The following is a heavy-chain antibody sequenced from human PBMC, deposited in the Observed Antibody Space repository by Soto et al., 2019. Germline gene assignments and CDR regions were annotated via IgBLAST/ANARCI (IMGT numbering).Heavy chain of an antibody. D-gene: IGHD2-15*01. V-gene: IGHV3-30-3*01. CDR2: ISYDGSNK. CDR1: GFTFSSYA. Sequence: QVQLVESGGGVVQPGRSLRLSCAASGFTFSSYAMHWVRQAPGKGLEWVAVISYDGSNKYYADSVKGRFTISRDNSKNTLYLQMNSLRAEDTAVYYCASDFLGYCSGGSCYRLDYWGQGTLVTVSS. CDR3: ASDFLGYCSGGSCYRLDY. J-gene: IGHJ4*02.